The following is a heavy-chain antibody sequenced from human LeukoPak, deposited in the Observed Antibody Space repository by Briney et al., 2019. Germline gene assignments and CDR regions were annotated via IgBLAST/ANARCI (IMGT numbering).Heavy chain of an antibody. CDR1: GFTFSDYY. D-gene: IGHD1-1*01. J-gene: IGHJ3*01. V-gene: IGHV3-7*01. Sequence: PGGSLRLSCAASGFTFSDYYMSWVRQAPGKGLEWVANIKKEGSEKYYVDSVKGRFTISRDNAKNSLYLEMNSLRVEDTAVYYCAKLNNYAFDFWGQGTMVTVSS. CDR3: AKLNNYAFDF. CDR2: IKKEGSEK.